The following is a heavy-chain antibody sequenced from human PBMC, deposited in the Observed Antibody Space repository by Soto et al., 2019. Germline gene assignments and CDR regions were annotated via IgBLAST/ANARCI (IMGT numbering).Heavy chain of an antibody. CDR2: MNPDSGNT. Sequence: QVQLVQSGAEVRTPGASVKVSCKASGYTFTSYDINWVRQATGQGPEWMGWMNPDSGNTGYVQKFQGRVTMTRNTAISTAYMELSSLRSEDTAVYYCARSVGVSNVNFDYWGQGPLVTVSS. D-gene: IGHD3-16*01. V-gene: IGHV1-8*01. CDR1: GYTFTSYD. J-gene: IGHJ4*02. CDR3: ARSVGVSNVNFDY.